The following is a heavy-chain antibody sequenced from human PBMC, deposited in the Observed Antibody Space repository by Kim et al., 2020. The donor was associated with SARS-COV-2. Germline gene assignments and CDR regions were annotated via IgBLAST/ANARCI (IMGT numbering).Heavy chain of an antibody. V-gene: IGHV3-23*01. D-gene: IGHD1-26*01. CDR2: ISGSGGST. CDR1: GFTFSSYA. J-gene: IGHJ4*02. Sequence: GGSLRLSCAASGFTFSSYAMSWVRQAPGKGLEWVSAISGSGGSTYYADSVKGRFTISRDNSKNTLYLQMNSLRAEDTAVYYSAKTRWGLSGSYYFDYWGQGTLVTVSS. CDR3: AKTRWGLSGSYYFDY.